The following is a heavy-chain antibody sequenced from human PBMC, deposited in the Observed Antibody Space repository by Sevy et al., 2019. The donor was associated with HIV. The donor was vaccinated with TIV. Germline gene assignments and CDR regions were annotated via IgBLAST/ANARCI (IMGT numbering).Heavy chain of an antibody. CDR2: ISSSGSTI. CDR1: GFTFSSYE. J-gene: IGHJ6*02. D-gene: IGHD2-2*02. Sequence: GGSLRLSCAASGFTFSSYEMNWVRQAPGKGLEWVSYISSSGSTIYYADSVKGRFTISRDNAKNSLYLQMNSLRAEDTVVYYCARDIVVVPAAIGGGVYSYYYGMDVWGQGTTVTVSS. CDR3: ARDIVVVPAAIGGGVYSYYYGMDV. V-gene: IGHV3-48*03.